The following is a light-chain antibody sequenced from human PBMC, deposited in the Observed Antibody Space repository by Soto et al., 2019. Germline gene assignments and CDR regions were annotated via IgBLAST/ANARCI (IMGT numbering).Light chain of an antibody. CDR3: QQYNKWPLT. CDR2: EKS. V-gene: IGKV3-15*01. Sequence: EIVMTQSPATLSVSPGERATLSCRASQSVSNNLAWYQQKPGQAPRLLIYEKSTRATGIPDRFSGSGSGTEFTLPISSLQAEDFAVYSCQQYNKWPLTFGGGTKVEIK. J-gene: IGKJ4*01. CDR1: QSVSNN.